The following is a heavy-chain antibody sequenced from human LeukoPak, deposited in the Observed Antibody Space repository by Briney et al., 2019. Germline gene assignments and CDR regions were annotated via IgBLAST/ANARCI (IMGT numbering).Heavy chain of an antibody. CDR2: IHWNGDTT. D-gene: IGHD3-9*01. Sequence: GGSLRLSCAASGFTFDDYGMNWVAKVQGKGLEGISVIHWNGDTTIYAASVEGRFTISRDNAKNSLYLQMNSLRAEDTALYYCARGLRYYYYYYMDVWGKGTTVTVSS. V-gene: IGHV3-20*04. CDR3: ARGLRYYYYYYMDV. CDR1: GFTFDDYG. J-gene: IGHJ6*03.